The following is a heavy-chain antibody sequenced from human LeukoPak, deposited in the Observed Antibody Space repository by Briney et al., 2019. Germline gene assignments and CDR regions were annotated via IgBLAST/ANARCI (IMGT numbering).Heavy chain of an antibody. J-gene: IGHJ4*02. V-gene: IGHV3-66*01. D-gene: IGHD6-25*01. CDR2: IYSGAET. Sequence: GGSLRLSCTASGFTVSNTYMSWVRQAPGKGLEWVSIIYSGAETYHSDSVKGRFTISRDNSENTLYLQMDSLRAEDTAVYYCALIRGSGFPLSYWGQGTLVTVSS. CDR1: GFTVSNTY. CDR3: ALIRGSGFPLSY.